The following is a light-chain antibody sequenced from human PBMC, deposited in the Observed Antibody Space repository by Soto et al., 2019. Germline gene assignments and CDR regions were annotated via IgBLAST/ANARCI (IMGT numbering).Light chain of an antibody. CDR1: QSVSSSY. J-gene: IGKJ4*01. CDR3: QQYGSSPRLT. Sequence: EIVLTQSPGTLSLSPGERATLSCRASQSVSSSYLAWYQQKPGQAPRLLIYGASSRATDIPDRFSGSGSVTDFTLTISRLEPEDFAVYYCQQYGSSPRLTFGGGTKVEIK. V-gene: IGKV3-20*01. CDR2: GAS.